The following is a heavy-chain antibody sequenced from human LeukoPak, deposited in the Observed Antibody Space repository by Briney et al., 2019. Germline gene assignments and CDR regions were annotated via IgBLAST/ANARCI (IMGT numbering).Heavy chain of an antibody. J-gene: IGHJ2*01. CDR1: GGSISSSKDY. CDR3: ARPARYCSSGSCYSDWYFDL. CDR2: IFYSGRT. Sequence: SETLSLTCSVSGGSISSSKDYWNWIRQPPGKGLEWIGYIFYSGRTNYNPSLKSRVTMSVDTSKKQFTLNLTSVTAADTAVYYCARPARYCSSGSCYSDWYFDLWGRGTLVTVSS. D-gene: IGHD2-15*01. V-gene: IGHV4-61*05.